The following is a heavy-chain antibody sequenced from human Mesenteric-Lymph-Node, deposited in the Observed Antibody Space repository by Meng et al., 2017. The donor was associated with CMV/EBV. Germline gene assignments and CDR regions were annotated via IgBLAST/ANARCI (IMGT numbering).Heavy chain of an antibody. D-gene: IGHD5-18*01. CDR2: IWYDGSNK. CDR3: AKNWDAGYTYGYSADY. V-gene: IGHV3-33*06. CDR1: GFIFSDYG. Sequence: RGSLRLSCAASGFIFSDYGMNWVRQAPGKGLEWVAVIWYDGSNKYYADSVKGRFTVSRDNSKNTLYLQMNSLRADDTAVYYCAKNWDAGYTYGYSADYWGQGTLVPSPQ. J-gene: IGHJ4*02.